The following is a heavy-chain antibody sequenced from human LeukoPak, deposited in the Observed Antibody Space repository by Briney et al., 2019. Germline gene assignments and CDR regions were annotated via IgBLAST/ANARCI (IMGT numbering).Heavy chain of an antibody. D-gene: IGHD2-15*01. J-gene: IGHJ4*02. V-gene: IGHV4-59*11. CDR1: GGSISGHY. Sequence: TSETLSLTCTVSGGSISGHYWSWIRQPPGKGLEWIGFIYSSGSTNYNPSLKSRVTISVVTSKNQLSLTLSSVTAADTAVYYCARDRGSEGGFDCWGQGTLVTVSS. CDR3: ARDRGSEGGFDC. CDR2: IYSSGST.